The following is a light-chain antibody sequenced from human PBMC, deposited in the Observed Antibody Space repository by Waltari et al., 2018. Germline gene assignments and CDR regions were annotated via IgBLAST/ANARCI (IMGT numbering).Light chain of an antibody. CDR3: MQGTHWPLT. Sequence: DVVMTQSPLSLPVTLGQAAPISRQSNQSLVHSDGNTYLAWFQQRPGQSPRRLIYKVSNRESGVPDRFSASGSGTDFTLKISRVEAEDVGVYYCMQGTHWPLTFGGGTKVEIK. J-gene: IGKJ4*01. V-gene: IGKV2-30*02. CDR2: KVS. CDR1: QSLVHSDGNTY.